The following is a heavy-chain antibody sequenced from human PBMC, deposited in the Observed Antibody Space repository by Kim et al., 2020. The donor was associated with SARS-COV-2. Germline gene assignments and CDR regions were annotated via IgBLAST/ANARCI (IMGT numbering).Heavy chain of an antibody. Sequence: SETLSLTCTVSGGSISSGDYYWSWIRQPPGKGLEWIGYIYYSGSTYYNPSLKSRVTISVDTSKNQFSLKLSSVTAADTAVYYCARAYGVLDAFDIRGQGTMVTVSS. J-gene: IGHJ3*02. V-gene: IGHV4-30-4*01. CDR3: ARAYGVLDAFDI. CDR2: IYYSGST. D-gene: IGHD4-17*01. CDR1: GGSISSGDYY.